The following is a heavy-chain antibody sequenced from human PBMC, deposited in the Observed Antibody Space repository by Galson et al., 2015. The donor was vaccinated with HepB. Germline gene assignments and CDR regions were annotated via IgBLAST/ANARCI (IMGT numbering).Heavy chain of an antibody. CDR2: IYSGGTT. CDR1: GFTVSSTY. Sequence: SLRLSCAASGFTVSSTYMSWVRQAPGKGLEWVSIIYSGGTTYYTDSVKGRFTISRDNSGNTLYLLMNSLRAEDTAVYYCARSLRYYFYYMDVWGKGTTVTVSS. D-gene: IGHD5/OR15-5a*01. V-gene: IGHV3-53*01. J-gene: IGHJ6*03. CDR3: ARSLRYYFYYMDV.